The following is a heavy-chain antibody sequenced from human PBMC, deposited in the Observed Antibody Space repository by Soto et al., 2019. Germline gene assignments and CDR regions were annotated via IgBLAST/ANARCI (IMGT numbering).Heavy chain of an antibody. CDR3: AKRGAGGYFDL. CDR1: GFTFSSYA. D-gene: IGHD6-19*01. V-gene: IGHV3-23*01. CDR2: ISGSGDST. Sequence: EVQLLESGGGLVQPGGSLRLSCAASGFTFSSYAMNWVRQAPGKGLEWVSVISGSGDSTYYADSVKGRFTISRDNSKNTLYLQRNSLRAEDTAVYYCAKRGAGGYFDLWGRGTLVTVSS. J-gene: IGHJ2*01.